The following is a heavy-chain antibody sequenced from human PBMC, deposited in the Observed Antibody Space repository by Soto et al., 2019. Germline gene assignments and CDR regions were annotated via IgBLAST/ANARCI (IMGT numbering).Heavy chain of an antibody. Sequence: EVQLVESGRGLVQPGGSLRLSCAASGFTFTIYWMHWVRQAPGKGLVWVSRISPDGSTTYYADSVQGRFHISRDDAKNTLYLQMNSLRVEDTAVYYCARGGRGGFDYWGLGTLVTVSS. CDR3: ARGGRGGFDY. V-gene: IGHV3-74*01. D-gene: IGHD3-16*01. CDR1: GFTFTIYW. CDR2: ISPDGSTT. J-gene: IGHJ4*02.